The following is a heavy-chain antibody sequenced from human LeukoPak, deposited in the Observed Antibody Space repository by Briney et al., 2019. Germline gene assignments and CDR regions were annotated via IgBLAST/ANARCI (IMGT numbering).Heavy chain of an antibody. CDR2: INPSGGST. D-gene: IGHD6-13*01. V-gene: IGHV1-46*01. J-gene: IGHJ5*01. CDR3: ARPGASSPGNWFAS. Sequence: ASVKVSCKASGGTFSSYAISWVRQPPGQGLEWMGIINPSGGSTSYAQKFQGRVTITRDTSARIVYMELSSLRFEDTALYYCARPGASSPGNWFASWGQGSLVTVSS. CDR1: GGTFSSYA.